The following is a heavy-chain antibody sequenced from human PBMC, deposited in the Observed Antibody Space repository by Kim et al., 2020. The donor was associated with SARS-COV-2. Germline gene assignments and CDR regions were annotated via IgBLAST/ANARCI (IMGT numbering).Heavy chain of an antibody. Sequence: GGSLRLSCAASGFTFSSYGMHWVRQAPGKGLEWVAVISYDGSNKYYADSVKGRFTISRDNSKNTLYLQMNSLRAEDTAVYYCAKAGSGSAAYYYYYMDVWGKGTTVTVSS. CDR2: ISYDGSNK. V-gene: IGHV3-30*18. CDR3: AKAGSGSAAYYYYYMDV. CDR1: GFTFSSYG. J-gene: IGHJ6*03. D-gene: IGHD2-15*01.